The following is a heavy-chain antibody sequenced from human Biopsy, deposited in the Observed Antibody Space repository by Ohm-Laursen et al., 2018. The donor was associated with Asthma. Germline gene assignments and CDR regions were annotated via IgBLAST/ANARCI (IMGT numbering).Heavy chain of an antibody. CDR1: GYTFNNAG. CDR3: ARAVDYSHYYGTDV. J-gene: IGHJ6*02. V-gene: IGHV1-18*01. CDR2: ISVYNGNT. Sequence: ASVKVSCKTSGYTFNNAGITWVRQAPGQGLEWMGWISVYNGNTKVAQKLQDRVTMITDTSTSTAYMELRSLRSDDTAVYFCARAVDYSHYYGTDVWGQGTTVTVS. D-gene: IGHD3-10*01.